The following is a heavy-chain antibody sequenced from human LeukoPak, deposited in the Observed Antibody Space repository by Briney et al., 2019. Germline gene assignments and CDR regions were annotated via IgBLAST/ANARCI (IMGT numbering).Heavy chain of an antibody. Sequence: PSETLSLTCTVSGGSISSYYWSWIRERAGTGLEWIGRIYTSGSTNYNPSLKSRVTMSVDTSKNQFSLKLSSVTAADTAVYYCARDHDSWRSDYWGQGTLVTVSS. CDR1: GGSISSYY. J-gene: IGHJ4*02. D-gene: IGHD6-13*01. CDR3: ARDHDSWRSDY. CDR2: IYTSGST. V-gene: IGHV4-4*07.